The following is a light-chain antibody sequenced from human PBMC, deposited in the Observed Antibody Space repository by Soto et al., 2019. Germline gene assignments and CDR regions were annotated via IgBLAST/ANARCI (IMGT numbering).Light chain of an antibody. J-gene: IGLJ3*02. CDR1: NSDIGSHS. CDR2: SND. CDR3: SSYTSTATRV. Sequence: QSVLTQPPSASGTPGQTITISCSGSNSDIGSHSVDWYQQFPGRTPRLLINSNDQRPSGVPDRFSGSKSGTSATLAISGLRSEDEADYYCSSYTSTATRVFGGGTKLTVL. V-gene: IGLV1-44*01.